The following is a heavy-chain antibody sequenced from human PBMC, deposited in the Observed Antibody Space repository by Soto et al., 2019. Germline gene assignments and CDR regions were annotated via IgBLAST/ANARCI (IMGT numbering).Heavy chain of an antibody. Sequence: QVQLVQSGAEVKKPGASVKVSCKASGYTFTSYGISWVRQAPGQGLEWMGWISAYNGNTNYAQKLQGRVTITTYTSTSTASMELRSLRSDDTAVYYCARVIAAAVAFAYWGQGTLVTVSS. CDR3: ARVIAAAVAFAY. CDR1: GYTFTSYG. J-gene: IGHJ4*02. CDR2: ISAYNGNT. V-gene: IGHV1-18*01. D-gene: IGHD6-13*01.